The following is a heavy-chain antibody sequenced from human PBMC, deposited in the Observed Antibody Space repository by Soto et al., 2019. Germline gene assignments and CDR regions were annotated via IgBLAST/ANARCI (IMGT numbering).Heavy chain of an antibody. CDR1: GGTFSSYA. Sequence: QVQLVQSGAEVKKPGSSVKVSCKASGGTFSSYAISWVRQAPGQGVEWMGGIIHVLDTANSAQKFQGRVTITADESTSTAYLELSSMRSEATAVYYCARYRMSNYYYGMDVWGQGTTVTVSS. V-gene: IGHV1-69*01. D-gene: IGHD6-6*01. J-gene: IGHJ6*02. CDR3: ARYRMSNYYYGMDV. CDR2: IIHVLDTA.